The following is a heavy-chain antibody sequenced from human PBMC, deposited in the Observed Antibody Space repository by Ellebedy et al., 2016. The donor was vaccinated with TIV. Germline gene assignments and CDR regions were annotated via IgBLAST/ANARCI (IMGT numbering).Heavy chain of an antibody. CDR3: ARGGFWYYFDY. CDR1: GFTFSSYS. J-gene: IGHJ4*02. CDR2: ISSGSSTI. V-gene: IGHV3-48*04. D-gene: IGHD3-3*01. Sequence: GESLKISCAASGFTFSSYSMNWVRQAPGMGLEWVSYISSGSSTIYYADSVKGRFTISRDNAKNSLYLQMNSLRADDTAVYYCARGGFWYYFDYWGQGTLVTVSS.